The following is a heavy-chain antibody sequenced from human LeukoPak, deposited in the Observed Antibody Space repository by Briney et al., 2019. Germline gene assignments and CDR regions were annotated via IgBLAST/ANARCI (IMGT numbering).Heavy chain of an antibody. V-gene: IGHV3-30*01. Sequence: GGSLRLSCAASGFTFSSYAMHWVRQAPGKGLEWVAVISYDGSNKYYADSVKGRFTISRDNSKNTLYLQMNSLRAEDTAVYYCARAGGSSWYWGNVFWFDPWGQGTLVTVSS. CDR2: ISYDGSNK. D-gene: IGHD6-13*01. CDR3: ARAGGSSWYWGNVFWFDP. J-gene: IGHJ5*02. CDR1: GFTFSSYA.